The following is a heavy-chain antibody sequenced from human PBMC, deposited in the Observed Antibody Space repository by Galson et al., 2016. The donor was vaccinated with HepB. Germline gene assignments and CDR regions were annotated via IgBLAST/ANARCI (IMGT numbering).Heavy chain of an antibody. Sequence: SLRLSCAASGFIFSSYGMHWVRQAPGKGLDWVSAINSSGGSTYYADPVKGRFTISRDNYKNTLYLQTNHLKAEDTAVYYCARTYYDFWGGYYFGRFDYWGQGTLVTVSS. CDR3: ARTYYDFWGGYYFGRFDY. D-gene: IGHD3-3*01. J-gene: IGHJ4*02. V-gene: IGHV3-23*01. CDR1: GFIFSSYG. CDR2: INSSGGST.